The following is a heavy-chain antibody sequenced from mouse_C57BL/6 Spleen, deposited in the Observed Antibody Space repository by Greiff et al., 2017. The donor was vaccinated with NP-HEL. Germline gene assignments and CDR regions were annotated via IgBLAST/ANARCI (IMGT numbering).Heavy chain of an antibody. CDR2: IDPNSGGT. V-gene: IGHV1-72*01. CDR3: GRRNYDGSSYFFDY. D-gene: IGHD1-1*01. Sequence: VQLQQSGAELVKPGASVKLSCKASGYTFTSYWMHWVKQRPGRGLEWIGMIDPNSGGTKYNEKFTSKATLTVDKPSSTAYMQLSSLTSEDAAVYYCGRRNYDGSSYFFDYWGQGTTLTVSS. J-gene: IGHJ2*01. CDR1: GYTFTSYW.